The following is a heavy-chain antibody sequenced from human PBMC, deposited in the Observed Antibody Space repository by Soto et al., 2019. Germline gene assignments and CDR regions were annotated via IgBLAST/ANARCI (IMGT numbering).Heavy chain of an antibody. CDR3: ARISWFGDSYYFDY. Sequence: GASVKVSCKASGYTFTGYYMHWVRQAPGQGLEWMGWINPNSGGTNYAQKFQGRVTMTRDTSISTAYMELSRLRSDDTAVYYCARISWFGDSYYFDYWGQGTMVTVSS. CDR2: INPNSGGT. J-gene: IGHJ4*02. D-gene: IGHD3-10*01. V-gene: IGHV1-2*02. CDR1: GYTFTGYY.